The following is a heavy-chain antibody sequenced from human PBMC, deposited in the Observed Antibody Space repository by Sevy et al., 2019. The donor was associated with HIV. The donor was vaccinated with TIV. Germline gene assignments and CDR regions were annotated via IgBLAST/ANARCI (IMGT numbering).Heavy chain of an antibody. J-gene: IGHJ4*02. V-gene: IGHV1-24*01. CDR3: ATTKDYYESSGEPFDY. CDR1: GSTLSQMA. D-gene: IGHD3-22*01. Sequence: ASVKVSCKVSGSTLSQMAMHWVRQAPGKGLEWMATFDPEDAEKIYTQKLQGRVTMTEDTSGATAYKELSNLSSEDTAVYYCATTKDYYESSGEPFDYWGQGTLVTVSS. CDR2: FDPEDAEK.